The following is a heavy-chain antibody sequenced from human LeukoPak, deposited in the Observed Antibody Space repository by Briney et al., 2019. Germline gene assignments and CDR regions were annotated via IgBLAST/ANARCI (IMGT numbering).Heavy chain of an antibody. CDR2: ISGSGGST. V-gene: IGHV3-23*01. CDR3: AKDSSPYYDFWSGYSRPAFDI. J-gene: IGHJ3*02. D-gene: IGHD3-3*01. Sequence: GGSLRLSCAASGFTFSSYAMSWVRQAPGKGLEWVSAISGSGGSTYYADSVKGRFTISRDNSKNTLYLQMNSLRAEDTAVYYCAKDSSPYYDFWSGYSRPAFDIWGQGTMVTVSS. CDR1: GFTFSSYA.